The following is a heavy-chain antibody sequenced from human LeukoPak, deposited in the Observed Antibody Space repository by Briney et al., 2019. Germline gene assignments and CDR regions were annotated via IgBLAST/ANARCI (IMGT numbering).Heavy chain of an antibody. CDR2: IYYSGST. V-gene: IGHV4-39*07. CDR3: ARVGKYSYGTPGYFDY. D-gene: IGHD5-18*01. CDR1: GGSISSSSYY. J-gene: IGHJ4*02. Sequence: SETLSLTCTVSGGSISSSSYYWGWIRQPPGRGLEWIGSIYYSGSTYYNPSLKSRVTISVDTSKNQFSLKLSSVTAADTAVYYCARVGKYSYGTPGYFDYWGQGTLVTVSS.